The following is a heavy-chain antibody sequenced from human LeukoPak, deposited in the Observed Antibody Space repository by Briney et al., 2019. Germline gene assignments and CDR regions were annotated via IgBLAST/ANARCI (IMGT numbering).Heavy chain of an antibody. CDR2: IYYSGST. CDR3: AKSANGYSSS. CDR1: GVSIKNNY. V-gene: IGHV4-59*08. Sequence: SETLSLTCIVSGVSIKNNYWSWMRQPPGKGLEWVGYIYYSGSTNYNPSLKSRVTMSVDTSKNQLPLKLSSVTAADTAVYYCAKSANGYSSSWGQGTLVTVSS. J-gene: IGHJ5*02. D-gene: IGHD5-18*01.